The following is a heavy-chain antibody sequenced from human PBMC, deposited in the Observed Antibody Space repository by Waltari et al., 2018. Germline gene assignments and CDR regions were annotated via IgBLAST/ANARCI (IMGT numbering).Heavy chain of an antibody. J-gene: IGHJ6*02. CDR3: ARDLVAGYYYGMDV. V-gene: IGHV3-33*01. Sequence: QVQLVESGGGVVQPGRSLRLSCAASGFTFSSYGMHWVRQAPGKGLEWVAVIWYDGSNKYDADSVKGRFTIARDNSKNTLYLQMNSLRAEDTAVYYCARDLVAGYYYGMDVWGQGTTVTVSS. CDR2: IWYDGSNK. D-gene: IGHD6-19*01. CDR1: GFTFSSYG.